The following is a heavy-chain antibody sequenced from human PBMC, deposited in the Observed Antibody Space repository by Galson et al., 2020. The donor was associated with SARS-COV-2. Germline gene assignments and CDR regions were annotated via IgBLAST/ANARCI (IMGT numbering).Heavy chain of an antibody. V-gene: IGHV1-18*01. Sequence: ASVKVSCKASGYLFTRYGITSVRQAPGQDLQWMGWISPFNGNTNYAQKFQDRVKLTTDTSTTTAYMELKSLRSDDTAVYYCAREYGSGNYVGIDFWGQGTQVNVSS. J-gene: IGHJ4*02. D-gene: IGHD3-10*01. CDR3: AREYGSGNYVGIDF. CDR2: ISPFNGNT. CDR1: GYLFTRYG.